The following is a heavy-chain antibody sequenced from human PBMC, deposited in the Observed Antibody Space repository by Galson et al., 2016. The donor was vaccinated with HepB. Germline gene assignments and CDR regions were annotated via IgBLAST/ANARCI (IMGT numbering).Heavy chain of an antibody. CDR2: INNDGSST. CDR1: GFTFTQCW. V-gene: IGHV3-74*01. CDR3: ARGPRYQVHYAMDA. J-gene: IGHJ5*02. Sequence: SLRLSCAASGFTFTQCWVHWVRLVPGKGLAWVGRINNDGSSTNYADSAKGRFTITRDSVENTVYLQMNSLTVEDTAIYFCARGPRYQVHYAMDAWGQGTLVTVSS. D-gene: IGHD2-2*01.